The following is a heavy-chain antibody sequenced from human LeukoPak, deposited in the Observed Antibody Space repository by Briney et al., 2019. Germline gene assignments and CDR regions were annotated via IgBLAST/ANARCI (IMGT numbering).Heavy chain of an antibody. CDR2: INHSGST. CDR1: GGSISSGGYY. J-gene: IGHJ3*02. D-gene: IGHD3-22*01. CDR3: ARGQTRGATYSYYYDSSAGRRAFDI. V-gene: IGHV4-39*07. Sequence: SETLSLTCTVSGGSISSGGYYWSWIRQPPGKGLEWIGEINHSGSTNYNPSLKSRVTISVDTSKNQFSLKLSSVTAADTAVYYCARGQTRGATYSYYYDSSAGRRAFDIWGQGTMVTVSS.